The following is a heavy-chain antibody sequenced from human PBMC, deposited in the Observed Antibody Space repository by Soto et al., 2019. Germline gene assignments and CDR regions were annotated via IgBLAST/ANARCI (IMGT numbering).Heavy chain of an antibody. CDR1: GFTFSSYG. Sequence: QVQLVESGGGVVQPGRSLRLSCAASGFTFSSYGMHWVRQAPGKGLEWVAVIPYDGSNKYYADSVKGRFTISRDNSKNTLYLQMNSLRAEDTAVYYCAKDRGSSWPYYYYYYGMDVWGQGTTVTVSS. D-gene: IGHD6-13*01. V-gene: IGHV3-30*18. J-gene: IGHJ6*02. CDR3: AKDRGSSWPYYYYYYGMDV. CDR2: IPYDGSNK.